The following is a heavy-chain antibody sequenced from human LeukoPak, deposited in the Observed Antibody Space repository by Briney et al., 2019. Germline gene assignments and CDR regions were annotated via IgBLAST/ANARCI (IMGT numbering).Heavy chain of an antibody. CDR3: ARHGAVVPAAQYYYYGMDV. D-gene: IGHD2-2*01. CDR1: GGSISSSSYY. CDR2: IYYSGST. Sequence: SETLSLTCTVPGGSISSSSYYWGWIRQPPGKGLEWIVSIYYSGSTYYNPSLKSRVTISVDTSKNQFSLKLSSVTAADTAVYYCARHGAVVPAAQYYYYGMDVWGQGTTVTVSS. V-gene: IGHV4-39*01. J-gene: IGHJ6*02.